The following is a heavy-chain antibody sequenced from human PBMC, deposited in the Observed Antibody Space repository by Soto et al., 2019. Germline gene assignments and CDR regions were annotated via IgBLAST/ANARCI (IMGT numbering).Heavy chain of an antibody. CDR2: ISRNSDSR. J-gene: IGHJ3*02. Sequence: EVQLVESGGGLVQPGRSLRLSCAASGFAFDDYAMHWVRQTPGKGLEWVSGISRNSDSRGYAGSVKGRFTISRDNAKNSLYLQMDSLRAEDTALYYCARATTFGGIIVRRLVDAFDIWGQGTLVTVPS. CDR3: ARATTFGGIIVRRLVDAFDI. D-gene: IGHD3-16*02. CDR1: GFAFDDYA. V-gene: IGHV3-9*01.